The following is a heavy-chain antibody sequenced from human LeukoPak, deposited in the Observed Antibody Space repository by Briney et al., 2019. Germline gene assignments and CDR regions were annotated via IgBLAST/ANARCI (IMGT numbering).Heavy chain of an antibody. CDR2: ISSRSTYI. CDR1: GFTFSSYS. D-gene: IGHD3-16*01. J-gene: IGHJ6*04. V-gene: IGHV3-21*01. Sequence: PGGSLRLSCAASGFTFSSYSMNWVRQAPGKGLEWVSSISSRSTYIYHADSVKGRFTISRDNAKNSLFLQMNSLRAEDTAVYFCAKSTRAVMAMMDVWGKGTTLTVSS. CDR3: AKSTRAVMAMMDV.